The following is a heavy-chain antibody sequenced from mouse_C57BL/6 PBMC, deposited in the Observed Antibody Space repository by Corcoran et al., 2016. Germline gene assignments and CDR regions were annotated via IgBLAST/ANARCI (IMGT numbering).Heavy chain of an antibody. Sequence: QIQLVQSGPELKKPGETVKISCKASGYTFTTYGMSWVKQAPGKGLKWMGWINTYSGVPTYADDFKGRFAFSLETSASTAYLQINNLKNEDTATYFCARGYGRSHFAYWGQGTLVTVSA. CDR2: INTYSGVP. CDR3: ARGYGRSHFAY. D-gene: IGHD1-1*01. V-gene: IGHV9-3*01. CDR1: GYTFTTYG. J-gene: IGHJ3*01.